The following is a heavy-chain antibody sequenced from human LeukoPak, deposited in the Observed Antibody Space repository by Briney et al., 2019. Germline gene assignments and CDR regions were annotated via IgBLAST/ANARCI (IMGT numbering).Heavy chain of an antibody. D-gene: IGHD2/OR15-2a*01. J-gene: IGHJ4*02. V-gene: IGHV3-30-3*01. CDR1: GFTFSSYA. CDR3: ARDISTYYSFDY. CDR2: ISYDGSAK. Sequence: GGSRRLSCAASGFTFSSYAMHWVGQAPGKGLGWVAVISYDGSAKYYADSVKGRVTISRDNSKNTLYLQMNSLRVEDTAVYYCARDISTYYSFDYWGQGTQVTVSS.